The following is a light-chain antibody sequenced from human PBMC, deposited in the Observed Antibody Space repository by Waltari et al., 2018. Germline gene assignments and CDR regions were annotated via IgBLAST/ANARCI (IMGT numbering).Light chain of an antibody. CDR2: DAS. Sequence: EIVLTQSPATLSLSPGERATLSCRASQSVSSYLAWYQQKPVQAPRLLIYDASNRATGIPARFSGSVSGTDFTLTISSLEPEDFAVYYCQQRSNWPPEITFGQGTRLEIK. J-gene: IGKJ5*01. CDR3: QQRSNWPPEIT. CDR1: QSVSSY. V-gene: IGKV3-11*01.